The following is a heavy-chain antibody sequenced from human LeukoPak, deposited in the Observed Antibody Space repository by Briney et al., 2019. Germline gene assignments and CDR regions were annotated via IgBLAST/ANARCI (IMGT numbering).Heavy chain of an antibody. CDR2: ISGSGGST. V-gene: IGHV3-23*01. J-gene: IGHJ4*02. Sequence: PGGSLRLSCAASGFTFSNYAMNWVRQAPGKGLEWVSSISGSGGSTYYADSVKGRFTISRDDSKNTLYLQMSSLRVEDTAVYYCVNDGSGGYDHDYWGQGTLVTVSS. D-gene: IGHD5-12*01. CDR3: VNDGSGGYDHDY. CDR1: GFTFSNYA.